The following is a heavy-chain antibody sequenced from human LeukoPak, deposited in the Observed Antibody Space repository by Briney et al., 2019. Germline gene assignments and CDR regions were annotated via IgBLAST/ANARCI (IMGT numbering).Heavy chain of an antibody. CDR3: ARGGVPWDNWFDP. CDR1: GYTFTSYY. Sequence: ASVKVSCKASGYTFTSYYMHWVRQAPGQGLEWMGIINPSGGSTSYAQKFQGRVTMTTDTSTSTAYMELRSLRSDDTAVYYCARGGVPWDNWFDPWGQGTLVTVSS. D-gene: IGHD1-26*01. J-gene: IGHJ5*02. CDR2: INPSGGST. V-gene: IGHV1-46*01.